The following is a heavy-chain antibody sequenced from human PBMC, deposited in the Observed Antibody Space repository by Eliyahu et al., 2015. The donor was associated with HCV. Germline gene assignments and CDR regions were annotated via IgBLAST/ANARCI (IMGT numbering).Heavy chain of an antibody. V-gene: IGHV3-23*03. CDR3: TKDSPRTWNDEPHYFDS. Sequence: EVRLMESGGGVVQPGGSLTVSCATSGFTFNTYVMSWVRQAPGKGLEWVSALSKDGSKTYYADSVKGRFTISKDTSRNILFLRMNSLTALDSAVYFCTKDSPRTWNDEPHYFDSWGQGTLVTVSS. CDR2: LSKDGSKT. D-gene: IGHD1-1*01. J-gene: IGHJ4*02. CDR1: GFTFNTYV.